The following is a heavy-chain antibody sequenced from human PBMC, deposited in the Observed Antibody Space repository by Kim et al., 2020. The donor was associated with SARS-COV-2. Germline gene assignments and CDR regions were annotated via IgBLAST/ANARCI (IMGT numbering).Heavy chain of an antibody. CDR2: INAGNGNT. J-gene: IGHJ4*02. CDR3: ARRGNYGSGSYYFDY. CDR1: GYTFTSYA. D-gene: IGHD3-10*01. Sequence: ASVKVSCKASGYTFTSYAMHWVRQAPGQRLEWMGWINAGNGNTKYSQKFQGRVTITRDTSASTAYMELSSLRSEDTAVYYCARRGNYGSGSYYFDYWGQGTLVTVSS. V-gene: IGHV1-3*01.